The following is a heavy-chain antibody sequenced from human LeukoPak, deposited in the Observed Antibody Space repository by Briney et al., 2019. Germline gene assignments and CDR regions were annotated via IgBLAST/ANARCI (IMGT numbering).Heavy chain of an antibody. Sequence: PSQTLSLTCTVSGGSISSGSYYWSWLRQPAGTGLEWIGRIYTSGSTNYNPSLKSRVTISVDTSKNQFSLKLSSVTAADTAVYYCARAELYRQIYYYYGMDVWGQGTTVTVSS. V-gene: IGHV4-61*02. J-gene: IGHJ6*02. D-gene: IGHD2-2*02. CDR2: IYTSGST. CDR3: ARAELYRQIYYYYGMDV. CDR1: GGSISSGSYY.